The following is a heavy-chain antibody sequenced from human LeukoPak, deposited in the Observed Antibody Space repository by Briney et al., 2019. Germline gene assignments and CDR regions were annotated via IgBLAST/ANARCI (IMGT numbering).Heavy chain of an antibody. J-gene: IGHJ4*02. CDR3: ARDYYDSSGFLGNDY. V-gene: IGHV1-18*01. D-gene: IGHD3-22*01. Sequence: ASVKVSCKASGYTFTSYGISGVRQAPGQGLEWMGWISAYNGNTNYAQKLQGRVTMTTDTSTSTAYMELRSLRSDDTAVYYCARDYYDSSGFLGNDYWGQGTLVTVSS. CDR2: ISAYNGNT. CDR1: GYTFTSYG.